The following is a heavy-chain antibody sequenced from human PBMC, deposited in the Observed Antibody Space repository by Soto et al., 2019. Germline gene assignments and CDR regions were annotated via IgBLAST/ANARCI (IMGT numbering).Heavy chain of an antibody. CDR3: ATRRDDAFDI. CDR2: INPKSGGT. J-gene: IGHJ3*02. V-gene: IGHV1-2*04. Sequence: ASVKVSCKASGYTFTGYYMHWVRQAPGQGLEWMGWINPKSGGTNYAQKFQDWVTMTRDTSISTAYMELSRLKSDDTAVYYCATRRDDAFDIWGHGTMVTVSS. CDR1: GYTFTGYY.